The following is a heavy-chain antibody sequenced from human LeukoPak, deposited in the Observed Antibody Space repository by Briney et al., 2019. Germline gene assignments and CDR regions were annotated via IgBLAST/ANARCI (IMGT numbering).Heavy chain of an antibody. D-gene: IGHD3-10*01. Sequence: GSVKVSCKASRYTFTSYDINWVPQATGQGLEWMGWMNPNSGNTGYTQNFQGRVTMTRNTSISTAYMELSSLRSEDTAVYYCASDKFVNYKWFDLWGQGTLVTVSS. V-gene: IGHV1-8*01. CDR3: ASDKFVNYKWFDL. J-gene: IGHJ5*02. CDR2: MNPNSGNT. CDR1: RYTFTSYD.